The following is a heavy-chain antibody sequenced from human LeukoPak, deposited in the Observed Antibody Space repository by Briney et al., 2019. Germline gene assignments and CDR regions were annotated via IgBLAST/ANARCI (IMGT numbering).Heavy chain of an antibody. V-gene: IGHV1-3*01. J-gene: IGHJ5*02. Sequence: ASVKVSCKASGYTFTSYAMHWVRQAPGQRLEWMGWINAGNGNTKYSQKFQGRVTITRDASASTAYMELSSLGSEDTAVYYCARDRVYGDYIWFDPWGQGTLVTVSS. CDR2: INAGNGNT. D-gene: IGHD4-17*01. CDR3: ARDRVYGDYIWFDP. CDR1: GYTFTSYA.